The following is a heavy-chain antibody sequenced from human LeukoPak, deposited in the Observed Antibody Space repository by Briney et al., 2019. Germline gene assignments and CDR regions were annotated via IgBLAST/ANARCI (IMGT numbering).Heavy chain of an antibody. V-gene: IGHV3-23*01. D-gene: IGHD3-9*01. CDR2: ISGSSGST. CDR1: GSTFSSYA. Sequence: GGSLRLSCAASGSTFSSYAMSWVRQAPGKGLEWVPAISGSSGSTYYADSVKGRFTISRDNSKNTLYLQMNSLRAEDTAVYYCAKGHDILTGYYAMDVWGQGTTVTVSS. CDR3: AKGHDILTGYYAMDV. J-gene: IGHJ6*02.